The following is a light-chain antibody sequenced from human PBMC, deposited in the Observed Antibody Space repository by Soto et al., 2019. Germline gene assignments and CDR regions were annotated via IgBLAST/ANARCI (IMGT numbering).Light chain of an antibody. J-gene: IGKJ4*01. V-gene: IGKV1-27*01. Sequence: DVQMTQSPSSLSASVGDRVTITCRASQGTAPYLAWFQQKPGKVPKLLIYAASTLQSGGPSRFSGSGSGTDFTLTISSLQPEDVATYYCQKYNSAPLTFGGGTKVAIK. CDR2: AAS. CDR1: QGTAPY. CDR3: QKYNSAPLT.